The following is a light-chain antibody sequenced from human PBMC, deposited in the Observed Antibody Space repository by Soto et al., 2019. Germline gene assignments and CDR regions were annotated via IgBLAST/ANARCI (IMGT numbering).Light chain of an antibody. CDR3: QSYDSSLTAV. CDR2: GNN. V-gene: IGLV1-40*01. Sequence: QSVLTQPPSVPGAPGQRVTISCTGSSSNIGAGYGVHWYQQLPGAAPKLLIYGNNNRPSGVPDRFSGSKSGTSASLAITGLQAEDEADYYCQSYDSSLTAVFGGGTKLTVL. J-gene: IGLJ3*02. CDR1: SSNIGAGYG.